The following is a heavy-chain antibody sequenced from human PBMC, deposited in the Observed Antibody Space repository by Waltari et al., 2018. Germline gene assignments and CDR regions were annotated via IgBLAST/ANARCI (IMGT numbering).Heavy chain of an antibody. J-gene: IGHJ5*02. Sequence: QLQLQQWGAGLSKPSETLSLTCAAHGGSFSGYSWTWLRQSPGKGLEWIGEITQSGSTSYNPSLKSQVTISVDTSKNQFSLELSSVTAADTAVYYCARGYRWFDPWGQGTLVTVSS. V-gene: IGHV4-34*01. CDR1: GGSFSGYS. CDR3: ARGYRWFDP. CDR2: ITQSGST.